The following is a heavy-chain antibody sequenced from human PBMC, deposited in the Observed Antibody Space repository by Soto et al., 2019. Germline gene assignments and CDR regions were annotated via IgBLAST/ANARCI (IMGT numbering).Heavy chain of an antibody. V-gene: IGHV3-7*05. CDR3: ARDVSPGSSSLYLDAFEI. D-gene: IGHD6-13*01. CDR2: INRDGSKK. Sequence: EVQLEESGGDLVQPGGSLRLSCAASGFTLSAYWMTWVRHAPGIGLEWVDNINRDGSKKCYLDSVRGRFTISSDNVGNSLHLHMDSLRADDTSLYYCARDVSPGSSSLYLDAFEIWGQGTMVTVSS. CDR1: GFTLSAYW. J-gene: IGHJ3*02.